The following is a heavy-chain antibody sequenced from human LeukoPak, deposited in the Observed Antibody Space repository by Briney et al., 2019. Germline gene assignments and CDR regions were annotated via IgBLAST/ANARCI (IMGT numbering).Heavy chain of an antibody. CDR1: GGSISSYY. J-gene: IGHJ4*02. V-gene: IGHV4-4*07. CDR3: ARGPYYDFWSGYPFFDC. CDR2: IYTSGST. Sequence: SETLSLTCTVSGGSISSYYWSWIRQPAGKGLEWIGRIYTSGSTNYNPSLKSRVTMSVDTSKNQFSLKLSSVTAADTAVYYCARGPYYDFWSGYPFFDCWGQGTLVTVSS. D-gene: IGHD3-3*01.